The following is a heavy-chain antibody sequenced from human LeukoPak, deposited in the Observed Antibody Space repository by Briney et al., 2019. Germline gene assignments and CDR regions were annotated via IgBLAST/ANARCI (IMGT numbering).Heavy chain of an antibody. CDR3: ARTITMIGNWFDP. D-gene: IGHD3-22*01. J-gene: IGHJ5*02. CDR2: IYYSGST. CDR1: GGSFSGYY. Sequence: PSETLSLTCAVYGGSFSGYYWSWIRQPPGKGLEWIGYIYYSGSTNYNPSLKSRVTISVDTSKNQFSLKLSSVTAADTAVYYCARTITMIGNWFDPWGQGTLVTVSS. V-gene: IGHV4-59*01.